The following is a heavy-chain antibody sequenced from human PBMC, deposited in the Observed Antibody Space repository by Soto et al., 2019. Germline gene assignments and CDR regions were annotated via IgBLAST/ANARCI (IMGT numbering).Heavy chain of an antibody. V-gene: IGHV4-39*07. CDR3: ARHGSGSYYNYFDY. D-gene: IGHD3-10*01. J-gene: IGHJ4*02. Sequence: SETLSLTCTVSGGSISSSSYYWGWIRQPPGKGLEWIGSIYYSGSTYYNPSLKSRVTISVDTSKNQFSLKLSSVTAADTAVYYCARHGSGSYYNYFDYWGQGTLVTVSS. CDR2: IYYSGST. CDR1: GGSISSSSYY.